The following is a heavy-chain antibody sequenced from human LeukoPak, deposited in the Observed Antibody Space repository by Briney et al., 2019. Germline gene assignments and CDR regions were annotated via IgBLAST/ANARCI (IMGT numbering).Heavy chain of an antibody. V-gene: IGHV3-21*01. CDR3: ARALGIAAAGRDY. CDR1: GFTFSSYS. Sequence: GGSLRLSCAASGFTFSSYSMNWVRQAPGKGLEWVSSISSSSSCIYYADSVKGRFTISRDNAKNSLYLQMNSLRAEDTAVYYCARALGIAAAGRDYRGQGTLVTVSS. J-gene: IGHJ4*02. CDR2: ISSSSSCI. D-gene: IGHD6-13*01.